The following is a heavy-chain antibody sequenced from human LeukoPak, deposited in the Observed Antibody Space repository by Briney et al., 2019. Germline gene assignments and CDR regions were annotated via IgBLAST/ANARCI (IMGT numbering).Heavy chain of an antibody. D-gene: IGHD2-2*01. V-gene: IGHV4-39*07. CDR2: IYYSGST. J-gene: IGHJ4*02. Sequence: SETLSLTCTVSGGSISSSSYYWGWIRQPPGKGLEWIGSIYYSGSTYYNPSLKSRVTISVDTSKNQFSLKLSSVTAADTAVYYCARAVGYCSSTSCHLFAYWGQGTLVTVSS. CDR1: GGSISSSSYY. CDR3: ARAVGYCSSTSCHLFAY.